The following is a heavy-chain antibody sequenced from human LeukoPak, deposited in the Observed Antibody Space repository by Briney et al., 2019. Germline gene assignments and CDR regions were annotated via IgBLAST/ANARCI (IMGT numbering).Heavy chain of an antibody. J-gene: IGHJ5*02. V-gene: IGHV1-18*01. CDR3: ATNILVRDIINWFDP. CDR2: ISAYNGNT. CDR1: VYTFTSYG. Sequence: ASVKLSCKASVYTFTSYGISWVRQAPGQGLEWMGWISAYNGNTNYAQKLQGRVTMTTDTSTSTAYMELRSLRSDDTAVYYCATNILVRDIINWFDPWGQGTLVTVSS. D-gene: IGHD3-10*01.